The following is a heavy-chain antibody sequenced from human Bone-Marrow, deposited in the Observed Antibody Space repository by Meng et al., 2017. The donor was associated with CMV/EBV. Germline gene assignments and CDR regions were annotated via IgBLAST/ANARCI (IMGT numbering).Heavy chain of an antibody. CDR2: IYHSGST. D-gene: IGHD3-10*01. CDR3: ARDGRWVRGVTSRLDY. Sequence: SGGSISSSNWWSWVRQPPGKGLEWIGEIYHSGSTNYNPSLESRVTISVDKSKNQFSLKLSSVTAADTAVYYCARDGRWVRGVTSRLDYWGQGTLVTVSS. V-gene: IGHV4-4*02. J-gene: IGHJ4*02. CDR1: GGSISSSNW.